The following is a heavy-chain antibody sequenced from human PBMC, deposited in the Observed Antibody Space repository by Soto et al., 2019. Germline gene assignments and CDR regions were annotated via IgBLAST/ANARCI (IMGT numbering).Heavy chain of an antibody. Sequence: SETLSLTCTVSGGSISSGGYYWSWIRQHPGKGLEWIGYIYYSGSTYYNPSLKSRVTISVDTSKNTVYLQMNSLRAEDTAVYYCARVGPYDSGSYMLRYNWFDPWGQGTLVTVSS. CDR3: ARVGPYDSGSYMLRYNWFDP. J-gene: IGHJ5*02. V-gene: IGHV4-31*03. CDR1: GGSISSGGYY. CDR2: IYYSGST. D-gene: IGHD3-10*01.